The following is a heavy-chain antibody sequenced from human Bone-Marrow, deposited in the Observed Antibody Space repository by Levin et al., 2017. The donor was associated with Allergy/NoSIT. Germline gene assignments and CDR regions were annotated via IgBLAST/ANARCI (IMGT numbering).Heavy chain of an antibody. CDR3: VTGVGSTSVDY. CDR2: IKRTGDGGAT. Sequence: PGGSLRLSCAASGFSFRDCWMTWARQAPGEGLEWIGQIKRTGDGGATFFAAPVRGRFTISRDDSKNTVYLQMNSLKIEDTAIYYCVTGVGSTSVDYWGQGTLVTVSS. J-gene: IGHJ4*02. D-gene: IGHD1-1*01. CDR1: GFSFRDCW. V-gene: IGHV3-15*01.